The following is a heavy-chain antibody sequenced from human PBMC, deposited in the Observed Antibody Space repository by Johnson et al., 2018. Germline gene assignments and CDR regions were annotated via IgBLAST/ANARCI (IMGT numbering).Heavy chain of an antibody. Sequence: VQLVQSGGGLVQPGGYLRLSCAASGFTFSNYNMNWVRQAPGKGLEWLSYISSSSSTKYYADSVKGRFTISRDNAKNSLYLQMNSLRAEDTAVYYCASQPGGTQHWGQGTLVTVSS. CDR3: ASQPGGTQH. CDR1: GFTFSNYN. CDR2: ISSSSSTK. V-gene: IGHV3-48*01. D-gene: IGHD1-14*01. J-gene: IGHJ1*01.